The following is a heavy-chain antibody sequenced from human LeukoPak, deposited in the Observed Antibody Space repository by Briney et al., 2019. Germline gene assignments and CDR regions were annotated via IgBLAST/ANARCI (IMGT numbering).Heavy chain of an antibody. CDR1: GGSFSGYY. D-gene: IGHD1-20*01. V-gene: IGHV4-34*01. CDR2: INHSGST. J-gene: IGHJ4*02. Sequence: SETLSLTCAVYGGSFSGYYWSWIRQPPGKGLEWIGEINHSGSTNYNPSLKSRVTISVDTSKNQFSLKLSSVTAADTAVYYCARAGRITGTTALFEYWGQRHLVSVSS. CDR3: ARAGRITGTTALFEY.